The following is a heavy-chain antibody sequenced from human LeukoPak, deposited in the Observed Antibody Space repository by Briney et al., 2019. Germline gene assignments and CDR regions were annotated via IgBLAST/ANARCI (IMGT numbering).Heavy chain of an antibody. CDR3: AKDLMLSPWNAFDI. Sequence: GGSLRLSCAAPGFTFSSYAMSWVRQAPGKGLEWVSAISGSGGSTYYADSVKGRFTISRDNSKNTLYLQMNGLRAEDTAVCYCAKDLMLSPWNAFDIWGQGTMVTVSS. CDR2: ISGSGGST. CDR1: GFTFSSYA. V-gene: IGHV3-23*01. D-gene: IGHD2-8*01. J-gene: IGHJ3*02.